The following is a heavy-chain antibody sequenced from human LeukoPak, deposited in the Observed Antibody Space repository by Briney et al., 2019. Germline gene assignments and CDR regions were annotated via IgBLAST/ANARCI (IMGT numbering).Heavy chain of an antibody. CDR3: ATDSNAFDI. CDR1: GFTFSSYG. CDR2: IWYDGSNK. V-gene: IGHV3-33*01. Sequence: GGSLRLSCAASGFTFSSYGMHWVRQAPGKGLEWVAVIWYDGSNKYYADSVKGRFTISRDNSMNTLYLQMNSLRAEDTAVYYCATDSNAFDIWGQGTMVTVSS. D-gene: IGHD3-22*01. J-gene: IGHJ3*02.